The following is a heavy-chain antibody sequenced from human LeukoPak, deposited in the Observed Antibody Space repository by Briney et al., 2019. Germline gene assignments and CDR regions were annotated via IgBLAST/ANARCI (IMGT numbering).Heavy chain of an antibody. CDR3: ARADDRSGSYYILGFDS. Sequence: ASVKVSCKASGGTFNNYAVSWVRQAPGQGHECMGKLIPFFNTTYYAQKFQGRVTITADKSTTTAYMELSGLRSEDTAVYYCARADDRSGSYYILGFDSWGQGTLVTVSS. CDR2: LIPFFNTT. J-gene: IGHJ5*01. CDR1: GGTFNNYA. V-gene: IGHV1-69*06. D-gene: IGHD3-22*01.